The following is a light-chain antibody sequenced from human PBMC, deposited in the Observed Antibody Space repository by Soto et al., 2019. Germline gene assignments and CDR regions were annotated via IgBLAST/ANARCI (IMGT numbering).Light chain of an antibody. Sequence: EIVMTQSPSTLSVSPGERATLSCRASQSIRTNLAWYQQKPGQAPRLLIFGASTRAIAIPARFSGSGSGTEITLTISSLQSEDFAVFYCPQSDELALTVGQGARLEIK. V-gene: IGKV3-15*01. J-gene: IGKJ5*01. CDR2: GAS. CDR3: PQSDELALT. CDR1: QSIRTN.